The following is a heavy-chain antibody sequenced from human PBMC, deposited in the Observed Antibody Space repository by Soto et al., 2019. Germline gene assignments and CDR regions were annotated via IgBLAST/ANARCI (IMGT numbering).Heavy chain of an antibody. CDR1: GYTFNTYG. CDR3: ARDPHEFWTSYWFDP. D-gene: IGHD3-3*01. V-gene: IGHV1-18*01. Sequence: ASVKVSCKTSGYTFNTYGINWVRQAPGQGLELMGWISAYDGKTTYAEKFQGRVTLTTDTSTSTAYMELRSLRSDDTAIYYCARDPHEFWTSYWFDPWGQGAPVTVSS. J-gene: IGHJ5*02. CDR2: ISAYDGKT.